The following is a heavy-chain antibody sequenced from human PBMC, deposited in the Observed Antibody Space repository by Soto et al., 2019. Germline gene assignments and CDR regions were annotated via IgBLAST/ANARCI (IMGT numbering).Heavy chain of an antibody. D-gene: IGHD2-15*01. Sequence: QVHLQQRGAGLLKPSETLSLTCAVYGGSFSGYYWSWIRQPPGKGLEWIGEINDSGSTNYNPSLKSRVTISVDASKHQFSLKLSSFTAAATDMYYCARGQGYGSGGSCFHFDYWGQGTLVTVSS. J-gene: IGHJ4*02. CDR3: ARGQGYGSGGSCFHFDY. CDR2: INDSGST. V-gene: IGHV4-34*01. CDR1: GGSFSGYY.